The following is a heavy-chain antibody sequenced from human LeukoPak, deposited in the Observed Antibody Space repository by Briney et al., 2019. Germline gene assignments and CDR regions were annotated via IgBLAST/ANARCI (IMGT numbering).Heavy chain of an antibody. D-gene: IGHD3-22*01. V-gene: IGHV1-18*01. J-gene: IGHJ4*02. CDR2: ISAYNGNI. CDR3: ARDLPTYDSSGYYSDY. CDR1: GYDFINYG. Sequence: GASVKVSCKASGYDFINYGISWVRQAPGQGLEWMGWISAYNGNINYAQKLQGRVTMTTDTSTSTAYMELRSLRSDDTAVYYCARDLPTYDSSGYYSDYWGQGTLVTVSS.